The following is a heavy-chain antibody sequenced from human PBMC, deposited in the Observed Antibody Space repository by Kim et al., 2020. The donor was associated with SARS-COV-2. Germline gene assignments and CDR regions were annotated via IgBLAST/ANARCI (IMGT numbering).Heavy chain of an antibody. J-gene: IGHJ4*02. Sequence: FQGRVTITRDTSASTAYMELSSLRSEDTAVYYCARGSSGYDYKDYYFDYWGQGTLVTVSS. D-gene: IGHD5-12*01. CDR3: ARGSSGYDYKDYYFDY. V-gene: IGHV1-3*01.